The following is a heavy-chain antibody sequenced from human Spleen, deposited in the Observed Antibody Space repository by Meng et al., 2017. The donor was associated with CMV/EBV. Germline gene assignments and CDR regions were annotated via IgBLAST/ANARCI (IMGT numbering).Heavy chain of an antibody. Sequence: SCKASGDSFTTFAMHWVRQAPGQRPEWMGWLNGDNGYTEYPQRFQGRVSLTRDTSASTVYLEVSSLTYEDTALYYCARDRMTVLDNWGQGTLVTVSS. CDR2: LNGDNGYT. CDR3: ARDRMTVLDN. V-gene: IGHV1-3*01. D-gene: IGHD2-21*02. CDR1: GDSFTTFA. J-gene: IGHJ4*02.